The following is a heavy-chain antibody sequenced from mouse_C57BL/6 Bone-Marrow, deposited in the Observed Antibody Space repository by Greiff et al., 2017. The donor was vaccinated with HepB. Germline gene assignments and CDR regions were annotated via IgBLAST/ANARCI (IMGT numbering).Heavy chain of an antibody. CDR2: INPNNGGT. Sequence: EVQLQQSGPELVKPGASVKIPCKASGYTFTDYNMDWVKQSHGKSLEWIGDINPNNGGTIYNQKFKGKATLTVDKSSSTAYMELRSLTSEDTAVYYCAREVYGNYSLQAYYYAMDYWGQGTSVTVSS. CDR1: GYTFTDYN. V-gene: IGHV1-18*01. J-gene: IGHJ4*01. D-gene: IGHD2-1*01. CDR3: AREVYGNYSLQAYYYAMDY.